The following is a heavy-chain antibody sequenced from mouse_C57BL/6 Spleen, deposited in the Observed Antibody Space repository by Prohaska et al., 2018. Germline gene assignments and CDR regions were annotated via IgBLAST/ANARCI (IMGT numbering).Heavy chain of an antibody. V-gene: IGHV5-6*01. D-gene: IGHD2-3*01. Sequence: LEWVATISSGGSYTYYPDSVKGRFTISRDNAKNTMYLQMSSLKSEDTAMYYCARNDGNYGAWYFDVWGTGTTVTVSS. CDR3: ARNDGNYGAWYFDV. J-gene: IGHJ1*03. CDR2: ISSGGSYT.